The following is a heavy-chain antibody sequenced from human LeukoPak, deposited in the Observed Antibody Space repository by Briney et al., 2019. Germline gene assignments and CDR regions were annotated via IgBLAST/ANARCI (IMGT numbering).Heavy chain of an antibody. CDR3: AKDLSSGGGYD. V-gene: IGHV3-21*01. CDR1: GFTFSSYA. D-gene: IGHD3-16*01. CDR2: ISSSSSYT. Sequence: GGSLRLSCAASGFTFSSYAMHWVRQAPGKGLEWVSSISSSSSYTKSADSVKGRFTISRDNAKNSLYLQMNSLRPEDTAVYYCAKDLSSGGGYDWGQGTLVTVSS. J-gene: IGHJ4*02.